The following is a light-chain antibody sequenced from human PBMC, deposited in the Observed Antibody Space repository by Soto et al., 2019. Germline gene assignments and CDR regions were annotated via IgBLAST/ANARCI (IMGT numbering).Light chain of an antibody. CDR2: DVS. CDR1: SSDVGGYNY. Sequence: SVLTQPVSVSGSPGQSITISCTGTSSDVGGYNYVSWYQQHPGKAPKLMIYDVSNRPSGVSNRFSGSKSGNTASLTISGLQAEDEADYYCSSYTSPRVFGTGTKVTVL. J-gene: IGLJ1*01. CDR3: SSYTSPRV. V-gene: IGLV2-14*01.